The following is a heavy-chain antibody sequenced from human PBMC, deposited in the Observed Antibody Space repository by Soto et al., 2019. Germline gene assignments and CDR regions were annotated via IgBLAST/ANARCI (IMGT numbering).Heavy chain of an antibody. V-gene: IGHV4-34*01. CDR1: GGSFSGYY. D-gene: IGHD3-10*01. Sequence: QVQLQQWGAGLLKPSETLSLTCAVYGGSFSGYYWSWIHQPPGKGLEWIGEINHSGSTNCNPSLKSRVTMAVDTSQDQFSLKQRSVTAADTAVYYWAGAYVYGLGSVRIFDYSGDGDLFTASS. J-gene: IGHJ4*01. CDR2: INHSGST. CDR3: AGAYVYGLGSVRIFDY.